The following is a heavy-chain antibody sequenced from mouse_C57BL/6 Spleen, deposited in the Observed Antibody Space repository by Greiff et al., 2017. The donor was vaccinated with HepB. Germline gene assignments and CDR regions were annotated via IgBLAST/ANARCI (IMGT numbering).Heavy chain of an antibody. V-gene: IGHV1-64*01. CDR1: GYTFTSYW. D-gene: IGHD2-5*01. CDR3: ARGLYYSNYVWYFDY. Sequence: VQLKQPGAELVKPGASVKLSCKASGYTFTSYWMHWVKQRPGQGLEWIGMIHPNSGSTNYNEKFKSKATLTVDKSSSTAYMQLSSLTSEDSAVYYCARGLYYSNYVWYFDYWGQGTTLTVSS. CDR2: IHPNSGST. J-gene: IGHJ2*01.